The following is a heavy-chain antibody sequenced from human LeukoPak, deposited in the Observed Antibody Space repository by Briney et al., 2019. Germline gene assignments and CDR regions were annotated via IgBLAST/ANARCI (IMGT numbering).Heavy chain of an antibody. D-gene: IGHD3-22*01. CDR2: MYYSGST. Sequence: SQTLSLTCTVSGCSISSGDYTWSWIRQPPGKGLEWIAYMYYSGSTYYNPSLKSRVTMTADTSKNQLSLKLSSVTAADTAVYYCARPYYYDSRIDPWGQGILVTVSS. V-gene: IGHV4-30-4*01. CDR3: ARPYYYDSRIDP. J-gene: IGHJ5*02. CDR1: GCSISSGDYT.